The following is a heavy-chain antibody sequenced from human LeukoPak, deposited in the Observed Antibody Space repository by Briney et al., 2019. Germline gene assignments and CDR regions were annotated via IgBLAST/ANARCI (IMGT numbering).Heavy chain of an antibody. J-gene: IGHJ4*02. Sequence: GASVKVSCKASGGTFSSYTINWVRQAPGQGLEWMGGIIPVFGTANYVQKFQGRVTITADESTSTAYMELSRLRSDDTAVYYCARDGYCSSTSCQGAVDYWGQGTLVTVSS. CDR1: GGTFSSYT. CDR2: IIPVFGTA. V-gene: IGHV1-69*13. D-gene: IGHD2-2*03. CDR3: ARDGYCSSTSCQGAVDY.